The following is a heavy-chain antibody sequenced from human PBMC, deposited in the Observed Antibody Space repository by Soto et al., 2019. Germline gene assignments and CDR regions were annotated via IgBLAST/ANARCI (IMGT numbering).Heavy chain of an antibody. J-gene: IGHJ4*02. Sequence: PGGSLRLSCAASGFTFSSYGMHWVRQAPGKGLEWVAVIWYDGSNKYYADSVKGRFTISRDNSKNTLYLQMNSLRAEDTAVYYCARDREPLLGYSYDLSDYWGQGTLVTVSS. D-gene: IGHD5-18*01. CDR3: ARDREPLLGYSYDLSDY. CDR1: GFTFSSYG. CDR2: IWYDGSNK. V-gene: IGHV3-33*01.